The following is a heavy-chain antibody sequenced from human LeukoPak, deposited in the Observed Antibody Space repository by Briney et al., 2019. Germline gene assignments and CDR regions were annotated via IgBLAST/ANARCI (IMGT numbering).Heavy chain of an antibody. CDR1: GSTFDDYA. J-gene: IGHJ6*03. Sequence: ESLRLSCAASGSTFDDYAMNWVRQVPGRGLEWVSGINWNGRITEYADSVKDRFTISRQNTKNSLYLYMNDLGGEDTALYFCARGSVQLWLRDTYYYMDVWGKGTTVTVSS. V-gene: IGHV3-20*04. CDR3: ARGSVQLWLRDTYYYMDV. D-gene: IGHD5-18*01. CDR2: INWNGRIT.